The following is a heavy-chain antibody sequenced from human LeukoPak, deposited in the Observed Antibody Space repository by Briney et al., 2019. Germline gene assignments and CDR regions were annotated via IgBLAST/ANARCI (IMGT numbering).Heavy chain of an antibody. D-gene: IGHD6-13*01. CDR1: GGSISSSSYY. CDR3: ARATYISSRASQLGY. Sequence: HSETLSLTCTVSGGSISSSSYYWGWIRQPPGKGLEWIGSIYYSGSTYYNPSLKSRVTISVDTSKNQFSLKLSSVTAADTAVYYCARATYISSRASQLGYWGQGTLVTVSS. J-gene: IGHJ4*02. V-gene: IGHV4-39*07. CDR2: IYYSGST.